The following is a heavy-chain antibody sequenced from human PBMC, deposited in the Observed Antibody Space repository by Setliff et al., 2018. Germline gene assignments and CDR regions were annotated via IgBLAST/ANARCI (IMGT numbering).Heavy chain of an antibody. CDR3: ARGFYYYYYYYMDV. V-gene: IGHV4-34*01. CDR1: GGSFSGYY. Sequence: SETLSLTCAVYGGSFSGYYWSWIRQPPGKGLEWIGEINHSGSTNYNPSLKSRVTISVDTSKNQFSLKLSSVTAADTAVYYCARGFYYYYYYYMDVWGKGTTGTAP. CDR2: INHSGST. J-gene: IGHJ6*03.